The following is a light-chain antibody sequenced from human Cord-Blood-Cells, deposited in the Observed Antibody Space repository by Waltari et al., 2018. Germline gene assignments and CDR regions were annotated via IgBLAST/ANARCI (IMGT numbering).Light chain of an antibody. V-gene: IGLV2-14*01. Sequence: QSALTQPASVSGSPGQSITISCPGTSSDVGGYTYVSWYQQHPGKAPKLMIYYVSNRPSGVSNRFSGSKSGNTASLTISGLQAEDEADYYCSSYTSSSTLVFGGGTKLTVL. CDR2: YVS. CDR3: SSYTSSSTLV. J-gene: IGLJ2*01. CDR1: SSDVGGYTY.